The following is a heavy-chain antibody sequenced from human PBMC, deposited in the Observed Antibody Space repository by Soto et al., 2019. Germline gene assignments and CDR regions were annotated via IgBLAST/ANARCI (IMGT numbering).Heavy chain of an antibody. CDR2: IKQDGSEK. D-gene: IGHD6-19*01. CDR1: GFTFSSYW. Sequence: GGSLRLSCAASGFTFSSYWMSWVRQAPGKGLEWVANIKQDGSEKYYVDSVKGRFTISRDNAKNSLYLQMNSLRAEDTAVYYCARDLYSSGWYHGMSWFDPWGQGTLVTVSS. V-gene: IGHV3-7*05. CDR3: ARDLYSSGWYHGMSWFDP. J-gene: IGHJ5*02.